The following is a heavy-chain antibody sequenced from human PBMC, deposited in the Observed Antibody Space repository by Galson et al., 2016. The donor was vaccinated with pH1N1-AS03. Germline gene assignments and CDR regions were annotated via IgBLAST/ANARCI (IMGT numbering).Heavy chain of an antibody. CDR2: MKPDGSEK. D-gene: IGHD2/OR15-2a*01. J-gene: IGHJ4*02. CDR1: ALRFSSDW. V-gene: IGHV3-7*03. CDR3: ATRILS. Sequence: SLRLSCAASALRFSSDWVYWVRQSPGKGLEWVATMKPDGSEKYYLDSVRGRFTISRDNAKNSVYLEMNSLRADDMAVYYCATRILSGGQGTLVTVSS.